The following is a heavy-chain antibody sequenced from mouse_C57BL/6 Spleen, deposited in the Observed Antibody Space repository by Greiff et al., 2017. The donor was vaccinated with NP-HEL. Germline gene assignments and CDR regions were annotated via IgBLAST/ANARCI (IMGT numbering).Heavy chain of an antibody. CDR1: GYSFTGYY. CDR2: INPSTGGT. V-gene: IGHV1-42*01. J-gene: IGHJ2*01. Sequence: EVKLQQSGPELVKPGASVKISCKASGYSFTGYYMNWVKQSPEKSLEWIGEINPSTGGTTYNQKFKAKATLTVDKSSSTAYMQLKSLTSEDSAVYYCASSRQLNYWGQGTTLTVSS. D-gene: IGHD3-2*02. CDR3: ASSRQLNY.